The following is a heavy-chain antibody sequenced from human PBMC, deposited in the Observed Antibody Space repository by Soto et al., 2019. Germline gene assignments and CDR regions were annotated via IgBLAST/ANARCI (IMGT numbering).Heavy chain of an antibody. CDR1: RFTFSGYG. J-gene: IGHJ4*02. CDR3: ARDGVGGPAYCGYFDY. V-gene: IGHV3-33*01. Sequence: QVQLVESGGGVVQPGRSLRLSCAAPRFTFSGYGMHWVRQAPGKGLEWVAVIWYDGSNKYYGDSVKGRFTISRDNSRNTLYLQINSRRAEDTAVYYCARDGVGGPAYCGYFDYWGQGTLVTGSS. CDR2: IWYDGSNK. D-gene: IGHD1-26*01.